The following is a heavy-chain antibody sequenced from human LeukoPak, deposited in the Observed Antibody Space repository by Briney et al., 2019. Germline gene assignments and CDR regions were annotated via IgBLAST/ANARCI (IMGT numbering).Heavy chain of an antibody. D-gene: IGHD1-14*01. V-gene: IGHV3-23*01. Sequence: GGSLRLSCAASGFTFSSYAMSRVRQAPGKGLEWVSSLSGSARSTYYADSVKGRFTISRDNSKNTLYLQMNSLRAEDTAVYYCATDLRTPSAWGQGTLVTVSS. J-gene: IGHJ5*02. CDR1: GFTFSSYA. CDR2: LSGSARST. CDR3: ATDLRTPSA.